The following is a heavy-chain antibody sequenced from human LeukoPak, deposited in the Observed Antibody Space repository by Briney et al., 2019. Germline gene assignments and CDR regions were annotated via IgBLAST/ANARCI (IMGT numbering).Heavy chain of an antibody. CDR1: GGPLSSYA. CDR3: ARDLGADTAMAKSWFDP. V-gene: IGHV1-69*06. J-gene: IGHJ5*02. D-gene: IGHD5-18*01. CDR2: IIPIFGTA. Sequence: SVKVSCKASGGPLSSYAISWVLQAPGQGLEWMGRIIPIFGTANYAQKFQGRVTITADKSTSTAYMELSSLRSEDSAVYYCARDLGADTAMAKSWFDPWGQGTLVTVSS.